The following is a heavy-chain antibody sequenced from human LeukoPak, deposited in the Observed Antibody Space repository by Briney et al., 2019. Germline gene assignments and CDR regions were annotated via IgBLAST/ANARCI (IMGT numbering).Heavy chain of an antibody. J-gene: IGHJ5*02. D-gene: IGHD2-2*01. CDR1: RGSISSYY. Sequence: SETLSLTCTVSRGSISSYYWSWIRQPPGKGLEWIGYIYYSGSTNYSPSLQSRVTISIDRSKNQFSLKLSSVTAADTAVYYCARHLGYCGTTSCFGRAYWFDPWGQGTLVTVSS. V-gene: IGHV4-59*08. CDR3: ARHLGYCGTTSCFGRAYWFDP. CDR2: IYYSGST.